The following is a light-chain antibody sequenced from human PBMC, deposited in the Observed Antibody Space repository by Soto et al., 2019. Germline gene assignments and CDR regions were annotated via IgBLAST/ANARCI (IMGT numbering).Light chain of an antibody. V-gene: IGLV2-8*01. CDR1: SNDVGGYDY. Sequence: QSALTQPHSASGSPGQSVTVSCTGTSNDVGGYDYVSWFQQHPGKAPKLMIYEVSKRPSGVPDRFSGSKSSNTASLAVSGLQAEDEADYYCSSYVGSLVVFGEGTKVTVL. CDR3: SSYVGSLVV. J-gene: IGLJ2*01. CDR2: EVS.